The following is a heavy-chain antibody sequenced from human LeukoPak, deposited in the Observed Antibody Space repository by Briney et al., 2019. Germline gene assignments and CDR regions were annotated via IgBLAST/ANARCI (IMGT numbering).Heavy chain of an antibody. CDR3: VDGSSGWPYYFDY. CDR2: IIPIFGTA. D-gene: IGHD6-19*01. J-gene: IGHJ4*02. CDR1: GFTFSSYA. V-gene: IGHV1-69*06. Sequence: PGGSLRLSCAASGFTFSSYAISWVRQAPGQGLEWMGGIIPIFGTANYAQKFQGRVTITADKSTSTAYMELSSLRSEDTAVYYCVDGSSGWPYYFDYWGQGTLVTVSS.